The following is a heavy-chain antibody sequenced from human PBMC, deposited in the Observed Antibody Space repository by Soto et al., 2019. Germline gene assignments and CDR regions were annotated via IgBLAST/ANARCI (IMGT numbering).Heavy chain of an antibody. CDR1: GFTFSDYY. J-gene: IGHJ4*02. V-gene: IGHV3-11*01. D-gene: IGHD6-6*01. CDR2: ISNSGRTL. Sequence: QVQLVESGGGLVKPGGSLRLSCAASGFTFSDYYMSWIRQAPGKGLEWVSYISNSGRTLYYADSMKGRFTISRDNSKNSLYLQMTSLRSEDTAVYYLGRDLVAVSGGVYSSSSGGYFFDFWGQGALVTVSS. CDR3: GRDLVAVSGGVYSSSSGGYFFDF.